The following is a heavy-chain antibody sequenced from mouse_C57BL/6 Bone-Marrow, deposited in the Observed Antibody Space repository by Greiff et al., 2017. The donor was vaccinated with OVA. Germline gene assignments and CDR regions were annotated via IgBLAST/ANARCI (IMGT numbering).Heavy chain of an antibody. CDR1: GYAFTNYL. D-gene: IGHD1-1*01. Sequence: QVQLQQSGAELVRPGTSVKVSCKASGYAFTNYLIEWEKQRPGQGLEWIGVINPGSGGTNYNEKFKGKATLTADNSSSTAYMQLSSLTAEDSAVYFCARSPFYYYGSDAMDYWGQGTSVTVSS. CDR2: INPGSGGT. CDR3: ARSPFYYYGSDAMDY. V-gene: IGHV1-54*01. J-gene: IGHJ4*01.